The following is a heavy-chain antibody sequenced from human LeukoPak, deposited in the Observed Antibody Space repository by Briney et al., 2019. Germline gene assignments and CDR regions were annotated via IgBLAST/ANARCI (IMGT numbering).Heavy chain of an antibody. CDR3: ARGGPWGGYNNYYYYYMDV. CDR2: IYHSGST. V-gene: IGHV4-38-2*02. D-gene: IGHD5-24*01. J-gene: IGHJ6*03. CDR1: GYSISSGYY. Sequence: SETLSLTCTVSGYSISSGYYWGWIRQPPGKGLEWIGSIYHSGSTYYNPSLKSRVTISVDTSKNQFSLKLSSVTAADTAVYYCARGGPWGGYNNYYYYYMDVWGKGTTVTISS.